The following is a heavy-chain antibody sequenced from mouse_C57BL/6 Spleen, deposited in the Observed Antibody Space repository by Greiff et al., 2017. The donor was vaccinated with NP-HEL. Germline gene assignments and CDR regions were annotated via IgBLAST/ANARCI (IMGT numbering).Heavy chain of an antibody. CDR2: IFPGSGST. CDR1: GYTFTDYY. Sequence: VQLQQSGPELVKPGASVKISCKASGYTFTDYYINWVKQRPGQGLEWIGWIFPGSGSTYYNEKFKGKATLTVDKSSSTAYMLLSSLTSEDSAVYFCASYYYGSSTGYFDVWGTGTTVTVSS. V-gene: IGHV1-75*01. J-gene: IGHJ1*03. D-gene: IGHD1-1*01. CDR3: ASYYYGSSTGYFDV.